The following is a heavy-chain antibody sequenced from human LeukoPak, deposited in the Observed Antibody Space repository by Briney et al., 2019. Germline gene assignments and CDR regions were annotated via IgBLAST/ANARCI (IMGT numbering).Heavy chain of an antibody. J-gene: IGHJ4*02. CDR3: ARVGATASFDY. V-gene: IGHV4-38-2*02. CDR1: GYSISSGYY. CDR2: IYHSGST. D-gene: IGHD1-26*01. Sequence: KPSETLSLTCTVSGYSISSGYYWGWIRQPPGKGLEWIGSIYHSGSTYYNPSLKSRVTISVDTPKNQFSLKLSSVTAADTAVYYCARVGATASFDYWGQGTLVTVSS.